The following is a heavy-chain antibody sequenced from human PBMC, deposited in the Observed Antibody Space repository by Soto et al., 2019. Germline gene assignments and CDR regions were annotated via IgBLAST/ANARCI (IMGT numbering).Heavy chain of an antibody. CDR2: IIPSFGTA. V-gene: IGHV1-69*13. D-gene: IGHD5-12*01. CDR1: GGTFSSYA. Sequence: SVKVSCKASGGTFSSYAISWVRQAPEQGLEWMGGIIPSFGTANYAQKFQGRVTITADESTSPAYMELSSLRSEDSAVYYCARSRGYNYYYYGMGVLGQGTTVTVSS. CDR3: ARSRGYNYYYYGMGV. J-gene: IGHJ6*02.